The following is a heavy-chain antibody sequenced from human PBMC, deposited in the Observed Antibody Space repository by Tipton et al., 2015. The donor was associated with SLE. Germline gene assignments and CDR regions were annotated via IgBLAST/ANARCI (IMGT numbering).Heavy chain of an antibody. Sequence: TLSLTCTVSGDSITSSIHYWGWIRQPPGKGLEWIGSVFYSGSTYYNTSLRSRLTMSVDTSKNHFSLRLTSVTVADTAVYYCGRREESPLGWYIDYWGQGTLVTVSS. D-gene: IGHD6-19*01. CDR2: VFYSGST. CDR3: GRREESPLGWYIDY. CDR1: GDSITSSIHY. J-gene: IGHJ4*02. V-gene: IGHV4-39*02.